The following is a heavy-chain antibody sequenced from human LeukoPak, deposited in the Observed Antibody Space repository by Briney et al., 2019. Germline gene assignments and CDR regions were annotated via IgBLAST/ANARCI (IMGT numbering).Heavy chain of an antibody. D-gene: IGHD5-18*01. J-gene: IGHJ2*01. Sequence: SETLSLTCTASGGSISSYYWSWIRQPPGKGLEWIGYIYYSGSTNYNPSLKSRVTISVDTSKNQFSLKLTSVAAADTAVYYCARHGYSSGSGYFDLWGRGTLVTVSS. CDR1: GGSISSYY. CDR2: IYYSGST. CDR3: ARHGYSSGSGYFDL. V-gene: IGHV4-59*08.